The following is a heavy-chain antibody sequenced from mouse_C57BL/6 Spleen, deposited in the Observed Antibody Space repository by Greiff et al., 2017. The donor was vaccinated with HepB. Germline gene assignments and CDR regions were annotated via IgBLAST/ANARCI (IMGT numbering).Heavy chain of an antibody. D-gene: IGHD1-2*01. CDR3: ARWGSTAFDV. CDR2: IYPGSGNT. Sequence: QVHVKQSGAELVRPGASVKLSCKASGYTFTDYYINWVKQRPGQGLEWIARIYPGSGNTYYNEKFKGKATLTAEKSSSTAYMQLSSLTSEDSAVYFCARWGSTAFDVWGTGTTVTVSS. CDR1: GYTFTDYY. J-gene: IGHJ1*03. V-gene: IGHV1-76*01.